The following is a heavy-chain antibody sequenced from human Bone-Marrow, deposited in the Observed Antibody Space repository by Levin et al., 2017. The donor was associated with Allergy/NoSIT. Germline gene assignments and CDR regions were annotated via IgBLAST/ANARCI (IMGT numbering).Heavy chain of an antibody. CDR3: ARDEIGYKFPHQYYYGLDV. CDR1: GGSVGSGSYY. J-gene: IGHJ6*02. D-gene: IGHD5-24*01. CDR2: INYSGST. Sequence: SRTLSLTCTVSGGSVGSGSYYWNWIRQFPGKELQWIGYINYSGSTIYNPSLNSRVNISFDTSKSQFFLRLSSVTAADTAVYYCARDEIGYKFPHQYYYGLDVWGQGTTVTVSS. V-gene: IGHV4-61*01.